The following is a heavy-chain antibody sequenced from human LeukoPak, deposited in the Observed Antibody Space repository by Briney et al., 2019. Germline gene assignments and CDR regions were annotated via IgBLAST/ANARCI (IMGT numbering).Heavy chain of an antibody. D-gene: IGHD3-16*01. V-gene: IGHV4-39*07. CDR1: GGSISSSSYY. J-gene: IGHJ4*02. CDR3: ARGSLGYPFDY. CDR2: IYYSGST. Sequence: SETLSLTCTVSGGSISSSSYYWGWIRQPPGKGLEWIGSIYYSGSTYYNPSLKSRVTISVDTSKNQFSLKLSSVTAADTAVYYCARGSLGYPFDYWGQGTLVTVSS.